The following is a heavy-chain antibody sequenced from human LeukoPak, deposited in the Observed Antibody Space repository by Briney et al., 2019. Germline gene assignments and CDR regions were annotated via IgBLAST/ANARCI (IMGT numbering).Heavy chain of an antibody. D-gene: IGHD3-10*01. CDR1: GGSISSYY. CDR3: AREELLWFGELPAGWFDP. V-gene: IGHV4-4*07. J-gene: IGHJ5*02. Sequence: SETLSLTCTVSGGSISSYYWSWIRQPAGKGLEWIGRIYTSGSTNYNPSLKSRVTMSVDTSKNQFSLKLSSVTAADTAVYYCAREELLWFGELPAGWFDPWGQGTLATVSS. CDR2: IYTSGST.